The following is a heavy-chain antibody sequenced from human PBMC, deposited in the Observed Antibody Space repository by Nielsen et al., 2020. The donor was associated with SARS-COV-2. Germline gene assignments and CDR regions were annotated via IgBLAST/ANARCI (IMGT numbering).Heavy chain of an antibody. J-gene: IGHJ3*01. V-gene: IGHV3-23*01. CDR3: AKDGVVRGDALDL. CDR2: VSSSGGST. CDR1: GFTFNIYA. D-gene: IGHD3-10*01. Sequence: GGSLRLSCAASGFTFNIYAMAWVRRIPGRGLQWVTGVSSSGGSTYYTDSVKGRFTISRDNSKNTLYLEMHSLRPEDTAVYYCAKDGVVRGDALDLWGQGTMVTVSS.